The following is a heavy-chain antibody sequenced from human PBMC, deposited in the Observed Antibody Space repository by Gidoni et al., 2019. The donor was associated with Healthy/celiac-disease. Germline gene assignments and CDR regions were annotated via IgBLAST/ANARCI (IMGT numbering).Heavy chain of an antibody. CDR3: AAGIAAAGPTLYYYYYGMDV. V-gene: IGHV3-23*01. J-gene: IGHJ6*02. D-gene: IGHD6-13*01. CDR1: GCAVRSYA. Sequence: EVQLLESGGGLVQPGGSVRRSCEASGCAVRSYAMSWVRQAPGKGLGWVSAISGRGGSTYYADSVKGRFTISSDTSQNTLYLQMNSLRAEDTAVYYCAAGIAAAGPTLYYYYYGMDVWGQGTTVTVSS. CDR2: ISGRGGST.